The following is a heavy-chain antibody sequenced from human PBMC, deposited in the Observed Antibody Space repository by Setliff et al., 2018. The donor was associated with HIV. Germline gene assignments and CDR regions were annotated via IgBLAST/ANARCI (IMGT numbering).Heavy chain of an antibody. CDR3: ASGMRWDTAMGDAFDI. J-gene: IGHJ3*02. CDR1: GGTFITYA. Sequence: SVKVSCKASGGTFITYAISWVRQAPGQGLEWMGGISPSFGTANYDQKFQGRVTITADEITTTAYMELRSLKSDDTAIYFCASGMRWDTAMGDAFDIWGQGTMVTVS. V-gene: IGHV1-69*13. CDR2: ISPSFGTA. D-gene: IGHD5-18*01.